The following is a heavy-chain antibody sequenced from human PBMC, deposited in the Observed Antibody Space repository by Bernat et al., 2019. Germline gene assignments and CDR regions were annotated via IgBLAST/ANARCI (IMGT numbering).Heavy chain of an antibody. CDR2: IRSRPSGGTT. Sequence: EVHLVESGGGLVKPGESLRVSCAASGFIFRNAWMSWVRQAPGKGLEWVGRIRSRPSGGTTDYAAPVKGRFTISRDDSTNTLYLQMNNLKTEDKAMYYCLKEDFDFWTWGQGTLVTVS. CDR1: GFIFRNAW. J-gene: IGHJ5*02. CDR3: LKEDFDFWT. D-gene: IGHD3-3*01. V-gene: IGHV3-15*01.